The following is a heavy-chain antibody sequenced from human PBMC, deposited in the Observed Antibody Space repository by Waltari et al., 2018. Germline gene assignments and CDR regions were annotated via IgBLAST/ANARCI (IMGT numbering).Heavy chain of an antibody. D-gene: IGHD3-22*01. Sequence: QVQLVQSGAEVKKPGASVKVSCKVSGYTLTELSMHWVRQAPGKGLEWMGGFDPEDGETIYAQTFQGRVTMTEETATDTAYMELSSLRSEDTAVYYCATSRLDDSSGYRWAFDIWGQGTMVTVSS. V-gene: IGHV1-24*01. J-gene: IGHJ3*02. CDR2: FDPEDGET. CDR1: GYTLTELS. CDR3: ATSRLDDSSGYRWAFDI.